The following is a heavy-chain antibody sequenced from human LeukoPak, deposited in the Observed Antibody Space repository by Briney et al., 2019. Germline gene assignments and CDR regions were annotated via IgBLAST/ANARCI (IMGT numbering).Heavy chain of an antibody. CDR1: GGSISSGGYY. CDR3: AREGSSSPAFDY. Sequence: SQTLSLTCTVSGGSISSGGYYWSWIRQHPGTGLEWIGYIYYSGSTYYNPSLKSRVTISVDTSKNQFSLKLSSVTAADTAVYYCAREGSSSPAFDYWGQGTLVTVSS. CDR2: IYYSGST. D-gene: IGHD6-6*01. V-gene: IGHV4-31*03. J-gene: IGHJ4*02.